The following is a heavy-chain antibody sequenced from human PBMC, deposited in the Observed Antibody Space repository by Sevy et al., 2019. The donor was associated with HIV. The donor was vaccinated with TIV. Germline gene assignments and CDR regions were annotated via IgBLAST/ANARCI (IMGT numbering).Heavy chain of an antibody. Sequence: SETLSLTCTVSGYSIRNGYYWAWIRQPPRKGLEWIGSIHHSGITHYNPSLKSRVIISVDTSKNQVSLELSSVTAADTAMYYCARDRKYPLYYFDYWGQGILVTVSS. J-gene: IGHJ4*02. V-gene: IGHV4-38-2*02. CDR3: ARDRKYPLYYFDY. CDR2: IHHSGIT. CDR1: GYSIRNGYY. D-gene: IGHD6-6*01.